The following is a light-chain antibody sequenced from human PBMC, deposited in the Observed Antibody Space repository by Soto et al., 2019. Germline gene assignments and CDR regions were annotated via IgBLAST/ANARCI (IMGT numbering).Light chain of an antibody. V-gene: IGKV3D-15*01. CDR3: QQYNDWPLP. Sequence: EIVITQSPATLSVSPGERATLSCRASQSVSSNLAWYQQKPGQAPSLLIYDISARATGIPTRFSGSGSGTEFTLTISSLQSEDFAVYYCQQYNDWPLPFGGGTKVDIK. CDR1: QSVSSN. CDR2: DIS. J-gene: IGKJ4*01.